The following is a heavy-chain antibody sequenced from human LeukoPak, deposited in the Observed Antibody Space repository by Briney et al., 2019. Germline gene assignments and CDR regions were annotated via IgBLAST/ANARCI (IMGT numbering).Heavy chain of an antibody. CDR1: GGSVSSYY. V-gene: IGHV4-59*02. CDR2: IYYSGST. CDR3: ARGIGGYFQH. J-gene: IGHJ1*01. D-gene: IGHD4-23*01. Sequence: PSETLSLTCTVPGGSVSSYYWSWIRQPPGKGLEWIGYIYYSGSTNYNPSLKSRVTISVDTSKNQFSLKLSSVTAADTAVYYCARGIGGYFQHWGQGTLVTVSS.